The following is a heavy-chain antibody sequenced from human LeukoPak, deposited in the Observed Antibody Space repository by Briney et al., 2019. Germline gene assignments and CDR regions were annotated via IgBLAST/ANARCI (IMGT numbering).Heavy chain of an antibody. CDR1: GGSISSSSYY. J-gene: IGHJ4*02. Sequence: SETLSLTCTVSGGSISSSSYYWGWIRQPPGTGLEWIGSIYNSGSTDYNPSLKGRVTISVATSKNQLSLKLNSVTAADTAVYYCAREVGPSYFDYWGQGTLVTVSS. CDR2: IYNSGST. V-gene: IGHV4-39*07. CDR3: AREVGPSYFDY. D-gene: IGHD3-10*01.